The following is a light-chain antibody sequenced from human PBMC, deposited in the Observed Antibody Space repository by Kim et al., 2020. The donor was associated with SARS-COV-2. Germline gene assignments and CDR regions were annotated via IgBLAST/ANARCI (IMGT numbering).Light chain of an antibody. CDR2: DAS. V-gene: IGKV3-11*01. CDR3: QQRNNWPPT. CDR1: QSVSSY. Sequence: VSQGDRATLHCRASQSVSSYLVWYQQKPGQGPRLLMDDASNRATCIPARFSGSGSGTDFTLTISSLEPEDFAVYYCQQRNNWPPTFGQGTKVDIK. J-gene: IGKJ1*01.